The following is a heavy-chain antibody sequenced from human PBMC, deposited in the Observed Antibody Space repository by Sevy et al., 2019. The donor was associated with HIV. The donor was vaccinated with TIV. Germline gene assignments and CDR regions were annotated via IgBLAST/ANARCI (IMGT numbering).Heavy chain of an antibody. Sequence: SETLSLTCTVSGVSISSYYWSWIRQPPGKGLEWIGYVHHSVNTEYNPSLKSRVTISVDTSKNQLSLKVTSVTAADTAVYYCARSTYYYYYMDVWGKGATVTVSS. V-gene: IGHV4-59*01. CDR2: VHHSVNT. J-gene: IGHJ6*03. CDR3: ARSTYYYYYMDV. CDR1: GVSISSYY.